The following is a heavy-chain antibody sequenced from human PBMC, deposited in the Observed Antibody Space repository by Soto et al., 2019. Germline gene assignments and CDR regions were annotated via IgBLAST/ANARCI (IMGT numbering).Heavy chain of an antibody. CDR1: GGSFSGYY. CDR2: INHSGST. CDR3: ARGKVRYSSSTSCYPPHYYYYYMDV. V-gene: IGHV4-34*01. D-gene: IGHD2-2*01. J-gene: IGHJ6*03. Sequence: PSETLSLTCAVYGGSFSGYYWSWIRQPPGKGLEWIGEINHSGSTNYNPSLKSRVTISVDTSKNQFSLKLSSVTAADTAVFYCARGKVRYSSSTSCYPPHYYYYYMDVWGKGTTVTVSS.